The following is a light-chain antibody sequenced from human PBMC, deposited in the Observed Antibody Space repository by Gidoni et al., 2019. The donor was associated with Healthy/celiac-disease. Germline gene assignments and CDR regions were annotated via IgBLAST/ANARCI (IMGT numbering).Light chain of an antibody. CDR1: QSISSW. CDR3: QQYNSYSPT. Sequence: DIQMTQSPSTLSASVGDRFTITCRASQSISSWLTWYQQKPGKAPKLLIYDASSLESGVPSSFSGSGSGTEFTLTIISLPPDDFATSYCQQYNSYSPTCGQGTKVEIK. J-gene: IGKJ1*01. V-gene: IGKV1-5*01. CDR2: DAS.